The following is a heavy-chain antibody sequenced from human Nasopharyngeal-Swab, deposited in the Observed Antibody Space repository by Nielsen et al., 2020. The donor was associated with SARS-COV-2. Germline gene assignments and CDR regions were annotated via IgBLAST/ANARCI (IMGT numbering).Heavy chain of an antibody. Sequence: GESLKISCAASGFTFSSYSMNWVRQAPGKGLEWVSSISSSSSYIYYADSVKGRFTISRDNAKNSLYLQMNSLRAKDTAVYYCARDWGLGYCSGGSCYSNSMQAFDIWGQGTMVTVSS. D-gene: IGHD2-15*01. CDR1: GFTFSSYS. J-gene: IGHJ3*02. CDR3: ARDWGLGYCSGGSCYSNSMQAFDI. V-gene: IGHV3-21*01. CDR2: ISSSSSYI.